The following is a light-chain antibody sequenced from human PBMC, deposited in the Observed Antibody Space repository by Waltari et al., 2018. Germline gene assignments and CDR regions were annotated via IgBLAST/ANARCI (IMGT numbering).Light chain of an antibody. V-gene: IGLV2-8*01. CDR1: SSDIGGYHY. J-gene: IGLJ2*01. Sequence: QSALTQPPSASGSPGQSVTISCTGTSSDIGGYHYVSWYQQHPGKAPKLMIYEVSRQPSVVPDRFAGSKSGSTAALTVSGLQAEDEADYYSSSGAGSVVFGGGTKLTVL. CDR2: EVS. CDR3: SSGAGSVV.